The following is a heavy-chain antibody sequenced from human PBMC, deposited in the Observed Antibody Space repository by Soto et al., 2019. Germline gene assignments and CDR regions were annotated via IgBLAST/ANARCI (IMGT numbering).Heavy chain of an antibody. D-gene: IGHD6-13*01. CDR3: AIPGAGALDY. J-gene: IGHJ4*02. CDR1: GASISNTDW. V-gene: IGHV4-4*02. Sequence: SETLSLTCAVSGASISNTDWWSWVRQRPGKGLEWIGEIYHSGTTNCDPSLKSRVTISLDKSKSQFSLKLTSVTAADTAVYYCAIPGAGALDYRGQGTLVTVS. CDR2: IYHSGTT.